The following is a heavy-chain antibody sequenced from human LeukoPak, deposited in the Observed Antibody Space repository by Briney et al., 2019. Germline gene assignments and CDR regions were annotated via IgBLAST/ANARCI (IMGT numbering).Heavy chain of an antibody. CDR1: GFIFTSST. CDR2: ISAYNGNT. J-gene: IGHJ4*02. D-gene: IGHD1-26*01. Sequence: ASVKVSCKASGFIFTSSTVQWVRQAPGQGLEWMGWISAYNGNTNYAQKLQGRVTMTTDTSTSTAYMELRSLRSDDTAVYYCARDKRRWELLYWGQGTLVTVSS. V-gene: IGHV1-18*01. CDR3: ARDKRRWELLY.